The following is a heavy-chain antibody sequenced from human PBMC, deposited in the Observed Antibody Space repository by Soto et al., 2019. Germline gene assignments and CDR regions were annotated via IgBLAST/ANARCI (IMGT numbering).Heavy chain of an antibody. V-gene: IGHV4-39*02. D-gene: IGHD2-2*01. CDR2: IYYSGST. J-gene: IGHJ4*02. CDR3: ATDIVVVPAAIADEVYY. CDR1: GGSISSSSYY. Sequence: PSETLSLTCTVSGGSISSSSYYWGWIRQPPGKGLEWIGSIYYSGSTYYNPSLKSRVTISVDTSKNQFSLKLSSVTAADTAVYYCATDIVVVPAAIADEVYYWGQGTLVTVSS.